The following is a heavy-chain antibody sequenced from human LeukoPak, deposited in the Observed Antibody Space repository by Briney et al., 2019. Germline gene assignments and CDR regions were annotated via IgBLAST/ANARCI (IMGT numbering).Heavy chain of an antibody. J-gene: IGHJ4*02. CDR2: ISGSGGER. V-gene: IGHV3-23*01. Sequence: GGTLRLSCAASGFTFSNYGMSWVRQAPGKGLQWVSGISGSGGERYYTESVKGRFTISRDNSKNTLYLQMNSLRAEDTAVYYCAKDYYALLWFGEFNRKYYFDYWGQGTLVTVSS. CDR3: AKDYYALLWFGEFNRKYYFDY. D-gene: IGHD3-10*01. CDR1: GFTFSNYG.